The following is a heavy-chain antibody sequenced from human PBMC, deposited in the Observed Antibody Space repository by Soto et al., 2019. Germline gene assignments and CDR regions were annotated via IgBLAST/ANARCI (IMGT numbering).Heavy chain of an antibody. D-gene: IGHD1-26*01. J-gene: IGHJ4*02. CDR2: IGPESGAT. Sequence: ASVKVSCKASGYTFTGHYIHWVRQTPEQGPEWMGEIGPESGATRYAQRFQGRVTMTRDMSITTVYMELNNLSPDDTAVYYCGRGRSGQIVVFYWGQGPPVTVSS. CDR3: GRGRSGQIVVFY. CDR1: GYTFTGHY. V-gene: IGHV1-2*02.